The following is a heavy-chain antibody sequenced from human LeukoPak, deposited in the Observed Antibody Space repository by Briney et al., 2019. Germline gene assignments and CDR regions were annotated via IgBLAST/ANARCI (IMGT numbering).Heavy chain of an antibody. V-gene: IGHV4-59*01. CDR1: TGSISGYY. D-gene: IGHD2-2*01. Sequence: PSETLSLTCTVSTGSISGYYWSWIRQPPGKGLEWIGYIYSSGGTNYNSSLKSRVTISVDTSKNQFSLKLSSVTAADAAVYYCARFSVGGSTSLFDYWGQGTLVTVSS. CDR3: ARFSVGGSTSLFDY. CDR2: IYSSGGT. J-gene: IGHJ4*02.